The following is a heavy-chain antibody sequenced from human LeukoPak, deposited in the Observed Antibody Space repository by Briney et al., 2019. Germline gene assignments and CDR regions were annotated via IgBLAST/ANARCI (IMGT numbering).Heavy chain of an antibody. CDR2: IKQDGSEK. CDR3: AREIGRTQYFDY. D-gene: IGHD1-14*01. Sequence: GGSLRLSCAASGFTFSSYGMSWVRQAPGKGLEGVANIKQDGSEKYYVDSVKGRFTISRDNAKNSLYLQMNSLRPEDTAVYYCAREIGRTQYFDYWGQGTLVTVSS. CDR1: GFTFSSYG. J-gene: IGHJ4*02. V-gene: IGHV3-7*01.